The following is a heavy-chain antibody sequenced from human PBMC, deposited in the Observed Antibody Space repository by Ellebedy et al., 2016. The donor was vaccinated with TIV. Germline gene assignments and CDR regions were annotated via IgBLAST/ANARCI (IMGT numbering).Heavy chain of an antibody. CDR2: IYHNGST. Sequence: MPSETLSLTCDVSGGSVRSSNWWSWVRQPPGKGLEWIGEIYHNGSTNYNPSLKSRVTISVDKSKNRFSLKLSSVSAADTAVYYCAADRSISWYFYWGQGTLVTVSS. CDR1: GGSVRSSNW. CDR3: AADRSISWYFY. D-gene: IGHD2-2*01. V-gene: IGHV4-4*02. J-gene: IGHJ4*02.